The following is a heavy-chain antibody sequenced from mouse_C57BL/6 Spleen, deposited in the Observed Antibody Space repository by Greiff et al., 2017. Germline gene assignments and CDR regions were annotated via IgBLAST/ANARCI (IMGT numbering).Heavy chain of an antibody. V-gene: IGHV1-18*01. CDR3: ARETYYYGSSYVRYFDV. CDR2: INPNNGGT. D-gene: IGHD1-1*01. J-gene: IGHJ1*03. Sequence: EVQLQQSGPELVKPGASVKIPCKASGYTFTDYNMDWVTQSHGKSLEWIGDINPNNGGTIYNQKFKGKATLTVDKTSSTAYMELRSLTSEDTAVYYCARETYYYGSSYVRYFDVWGTGTTVTVSS. CDR1: GYTFTDYN.